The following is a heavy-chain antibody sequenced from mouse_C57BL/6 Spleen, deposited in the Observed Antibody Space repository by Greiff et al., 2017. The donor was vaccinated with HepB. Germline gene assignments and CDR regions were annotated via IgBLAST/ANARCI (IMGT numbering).Heavy chain of an antibody. Sequence: VQVVESGPGLVQPSQSLSITCTVSGFSLTSYGVHWVRQSPGKGLEWLGVIWRGGSTDYNAAFMSRLSITKDNSKSQVFFKMNSLQADDTAIYYCAKEDGSSYWYFDVWGTGTTVTVSS. CDR2: IWRGGST. V-gene: IGHV2-5*01. J-gene: IGHJ1*03. CDR3: AKEDGSSYWYFDV. CDR1: GFSLTSYG. D-gene: IGHD1-1*01.